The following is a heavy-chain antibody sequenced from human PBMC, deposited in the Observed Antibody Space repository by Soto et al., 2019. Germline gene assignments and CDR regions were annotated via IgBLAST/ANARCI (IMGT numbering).Heavy chain of an antibody. CDR1: GGSFSGYY. CDR3: ARGSLYYYGSGSLQPDFYFDY. Sequence: SETLPLTCAVYGGSFSGYYWIGIRQPPGQGLEWIGEINHSGSTNYNPSLKSRVTISVDTSKNQFSLKLSSVTAADTAVYYCARGSLYYYGSGSLQPDFYFDYWGQGTLVT. D-gene: IGHD3-10*01. V-gene: IGHV4-34*01. J-gene: IGHJ4*02. CDR2: INHSGST.